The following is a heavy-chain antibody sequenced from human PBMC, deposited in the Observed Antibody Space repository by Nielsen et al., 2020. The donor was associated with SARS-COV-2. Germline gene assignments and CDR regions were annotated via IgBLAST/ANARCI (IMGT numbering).Heavy chain of an antibody. V-gene: IGHV3-53*01. CDR3: ASGSGDSLAFDI. J-gene: IGHJ3*02. D-gene: IGHD1-26*01. CDR2: IYRSDNS. CDR1: GFSVSRYF. Sequence: GESLKISCAASGFSVSRYFMSWVRQAPGKGLEWLSIIYRSDNSCYADSVKGRFTISRDNSKNTLYLQMNSLSGDDTAVYYCASGSGDSLAFDIWGQGTMVIVSS.